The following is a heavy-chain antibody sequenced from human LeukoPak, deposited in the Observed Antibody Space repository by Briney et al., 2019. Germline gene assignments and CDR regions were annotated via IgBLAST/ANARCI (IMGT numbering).Heavy chain of an antibody. CDR2: IYTSGST. CDR1: GGSISSGSYY. J-gene: IGHJ3*02. CDR3: ARWVVVAATPAFDI. V-gene: IGHV4-61*02. Sequence: ASETLSLTCTVSGGSISSGSYYWSWIRQPAGKGLEWIGRIYTSGSTNYNPSLKSRVTISVDTSKNQFSLKLSSVTAADTAVYYCARWVVVAATPAFDIWGQGTMVTVSS. D-gene: IGHD2-15*01.